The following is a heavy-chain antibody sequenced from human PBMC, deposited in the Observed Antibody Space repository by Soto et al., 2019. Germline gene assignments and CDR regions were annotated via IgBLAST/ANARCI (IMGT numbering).Heavy chain of an antibody. D-gene: IGHD6-19*01. V-gene: IGHV4-59*01. J-gene: IGHJ6*02. Sequence: XETLSLTCAVSGTSISGYYWSWVRQPPGKGLEWIGYISHTGTTDYRASLKGRVNLSLDTSANSFSLKLGSVTPADTALYYCARGRKVEQWVSSGRGGGMDVWGQGTTVTVS. CDR3: ARGRKVEQWVSSGRGGGMDV. CDR1: GTSISGYY. CDR2: ISHTGTT.